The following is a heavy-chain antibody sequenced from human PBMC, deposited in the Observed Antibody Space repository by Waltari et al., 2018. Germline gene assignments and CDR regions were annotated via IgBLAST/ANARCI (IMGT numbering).Heavy chain of an antibody. D-gene: IGHD3-10*01. V-gene: IGHV3-74*01. J-gene: IGHJ4*02. CDR3: IKDAYGPNDY. CDR2: IKPRGNVI. CDR1: GFTVTTYW. Sequence: EVQLVESGGGLVLPGGSLRLSCAASGFTVTTYWMHWVRQAPGKGLVLVSRIKPRGNVINYADAVKGRFTISRDIAKNTLHLQMSSLRAEDTAIYYCIKDAYGPNDYWGQGALVTVSS.